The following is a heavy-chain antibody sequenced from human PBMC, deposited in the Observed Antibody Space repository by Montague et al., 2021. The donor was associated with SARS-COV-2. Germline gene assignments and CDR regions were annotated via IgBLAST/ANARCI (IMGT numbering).Heavy chain of an antibody. V-gene: IGHV2-70*17. J-gene: IGHJ6*02. CDR2: IDWDDYE. CDR3: ARTMTTVTTAYGLGDYYYGMDV. D-gene: IGHD4-17*01. CDR1: GFLLSTSVMS. Sequence: PALVKPTQTLTLTCTFSGFLLSTSVMSVSWIRQPPGKALEWLARIDWDDYEFYSTSLKTRLSISKDTSKNQVVLTMTNMDPVDTATYYCARTMTTVTTAYGLGDYYYGMDVWGQGTTVTVSS.